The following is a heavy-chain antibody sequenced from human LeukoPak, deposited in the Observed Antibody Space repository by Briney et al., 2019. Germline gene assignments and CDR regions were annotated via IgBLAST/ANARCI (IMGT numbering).Heavy chain of an antibody. Sequence: SETLSLTCAVSGGSISSSNWWSWVRQPPGKGLEWIGEINHSGSTNYNPSLKSRVTISVDTSKNQFSLKLSSVTAADTAVYYCARGLYYYDSSRTWFDPWGQGTLVTVSS. CDR2: INHSGST. V-gene: IGHV4-4*02. D-gene: IGHD3-22*01. J-gene: IGHJ5*02. CDR3: ARGLYYYDSSRTWFDP. CDR1: GGSISSSNW.